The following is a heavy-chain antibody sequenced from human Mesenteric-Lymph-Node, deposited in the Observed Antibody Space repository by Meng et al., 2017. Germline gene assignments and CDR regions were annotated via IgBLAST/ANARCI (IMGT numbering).Heavy chain of an antibody. Sequence: QVRLQESGPGLVRPSETLSLTCTVSGGSVSSGSYYWSWIWQPPGKGLEWIGYIYYSGSTNYNPSLKSRVTISVDKSKNQFSLNLSSVTAADTAVYYCARVGQWLPIDYWGQGTLVTVSS. V-gene: IGHV4-61*01. CDR2: IYYSGST. J-gene: IGHJ4*02. CDR3: ARVGQWLPIDY. D-gene: IGHD6-19*01. CDR1: GGSVSSGSYY.